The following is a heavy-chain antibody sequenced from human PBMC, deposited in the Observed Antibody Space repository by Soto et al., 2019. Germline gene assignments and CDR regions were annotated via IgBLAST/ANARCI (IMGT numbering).Heavy chain of an antibody. D-gene: IGHD5-18*01. Sequence: SETLSLTCSVSGTLTFSGSYYWSWIRQRPGKGLECLGYLFNSGSAYYNPSLRSRATISLQTFQNVCSLTLRSVAAADTAVDLCARGYSGYYNNFDYWGQGISVTVSS. V-gene: IGHV4-31*03. J-gene: IGHJ4*02. CDR3: ARGYSGYYNNFDY. CDR2: LFNSGSA. CDR1: GTLTFSGSYY.